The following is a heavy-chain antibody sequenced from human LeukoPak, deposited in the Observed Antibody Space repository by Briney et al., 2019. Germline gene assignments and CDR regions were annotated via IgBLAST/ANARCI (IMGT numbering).Heavy chain of an antibody. CDR2: IWYDGSNK. J-gene: IGHJ4*02. V-gene: IGHV3-33*01. CDR1: GFTLSSYG. Sequence: PGRSLRLSCAACGFTLSSYGMHWVRQAPGKGLEWVAVIWYDGSNKYYADSVKGRFTISRDNSKNTLYLQMNSLRAEDTAVYYCARDTVTADYWGQGTLVTVSS. D-gene: IGHD4-17*01. CDR3: ARDTVTADY.